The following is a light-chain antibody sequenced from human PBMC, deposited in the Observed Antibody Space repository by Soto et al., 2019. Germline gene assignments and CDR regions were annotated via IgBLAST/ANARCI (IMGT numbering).Light chain of an antibody. J-gene: IGKJ4*01. Sequence: EIVLTQSPATLSLSPGERATLSCRASQSVSSYLAWYQQKPGQAPRLLIYDASNRATGIPARFSGSGSGTDFTLPISSLEPDDFAVYYCQQRSNWPLTFGGGTRWISN. CDR3: QQRSNWPLT. CDR1: QSVSSY. V-gene: IGKV3-11*01. CDR2: DAS.